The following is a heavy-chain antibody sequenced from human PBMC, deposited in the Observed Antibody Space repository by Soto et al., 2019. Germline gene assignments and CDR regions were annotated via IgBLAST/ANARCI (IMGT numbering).Heavy chain of an antibody. Sequence: GSLRLSCAASGFTFSSYWMSWVRQAPGKGLEWVANIKQDGSEKYYVDSVKGRFTISRDNAKNSLYLQMNSLRAEDTAVYYCARDLFITMVRGVIGGEGMDVWGQGTTVTVSS. CDR1: GFTFSSYW. V-gene: IGHV3-7*03. CDR3: ARDLFITMVRGVIGGEGMDV. J-gene: IGHJ6*02. D-gene: IGHD3-10*01. CDR2: IKQDGSEK.